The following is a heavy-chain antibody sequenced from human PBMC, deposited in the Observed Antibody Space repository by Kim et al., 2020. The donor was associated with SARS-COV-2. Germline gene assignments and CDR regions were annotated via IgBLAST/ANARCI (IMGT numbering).Heavy chain of an antibody. CDR1: GLNFDNAW. CDR3: TTPQRGHSAYEMAH. J-gene: IGHJ4*02. CDR2: IKSKSSGGTT. Sequence: GGSLRLSCGASGLNFDNAWLNWVRQAPGMGLEWVGLIKSKSSGGTTVYAEPVKDRFTISRDDSKSTLYLQMTSLTAEDTAVYFCTTPQRGHSAYEMAHWGRGTLVTVSS. V-gene: IGHV3-15*01. D-gene: IGHD3-16*01.